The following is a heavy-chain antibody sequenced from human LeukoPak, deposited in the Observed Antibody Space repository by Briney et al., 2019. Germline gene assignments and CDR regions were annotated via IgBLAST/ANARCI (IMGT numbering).Heavy chain of an antibody. CDR2: ISYDGSNK. V-gene: IGHV3-30-3*01. CDR1: GFTFSSYA. J-gene: IGHJ4*02. CDR3: ARSFLRSLDY. D-gene: IGHD4-17*01. Sequence: GGSLRLSCAASGFTFSSYAMHWVRQAPGKGLEWVAVISYDGSNKYYADSVKGRFTISRDNSKNTLYLQMNSLRAEDTAVYYCARSFLRSLDYWGQGTLVTVSS.